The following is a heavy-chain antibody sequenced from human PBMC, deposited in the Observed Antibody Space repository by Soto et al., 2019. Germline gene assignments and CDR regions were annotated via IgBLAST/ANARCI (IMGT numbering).Heavy chain of an antibody. J-gene: IGHJ1*01. Sequence: GGSLRLSCAASGFTVSSNYMSWVRQAPGKGLEWVSVIYSGGSTYYADSVKGRFTISRDNSKNTLYLQMNSLRAEDTAVYYCARDLRKCSGGSCYYEYFQHWGQGTLVTVSS. CDR2: IYSGGST. CDR3: ARDLRKCSGGSCYYEYFQH. V-gene: IGHV3-66*01. CDR1: GFTVSSNY. D-gene: IGHD2-15*01.